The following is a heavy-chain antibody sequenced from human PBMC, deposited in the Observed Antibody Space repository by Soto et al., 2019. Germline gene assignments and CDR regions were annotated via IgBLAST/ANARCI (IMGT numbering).Heavy chain of an antibody. J-gene: IGHJ6*02. D-gene: IGHD3-10*01. CDR1: DDSSSNYK. CDR3: VRQGFGRLHGLVDV. Sequence: QVQLQESGPGLVKPSETLSLTCTVSDDSSSNYKWSWIRQPPGRRLEWIGYIDPNGGTSYNPSLPSRVSXXIXTXXQQFFLKLSSVTAADTAVYYCVRQGFGRLHGLVDVWGQGTTVTVSS. V-gene: IGHV4-59*08. CDR2: IDPNGGT.